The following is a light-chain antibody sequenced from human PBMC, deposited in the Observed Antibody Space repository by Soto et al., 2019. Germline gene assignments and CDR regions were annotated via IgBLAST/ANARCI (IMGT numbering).Light chain of an antibody. CDR3: QQYDNLPLP. V-gene: IGKV1-33*01. CDR1: QDISNY. J-gene: IGKJ4*01. CDR2: DAS. Sequence: DIQMTQSPSSLSASVGDRVTITCQASQDISNYLNWYQQKPGKAPKLLIYDASNLETGVPSRFSGSGSGRDFTFTISSLQPEDIATYYCQQYDNLPLPCGGGTKVEIK.